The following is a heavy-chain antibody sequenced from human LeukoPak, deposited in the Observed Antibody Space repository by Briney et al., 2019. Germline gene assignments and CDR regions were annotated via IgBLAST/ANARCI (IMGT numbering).Heavy chain of an antibody. CDR1: GFLFSSYV. Sequence: GGSLRHLCELSGFLFSSYVMLWLRQAPGKGLEWVSSIGSYGKTHYSQPVKGRFVLSRDHCGGMVFLQLNSLRVEDTALYYCARDLHYYVSMDVWGQGTTVTVSS. V-gene: IGHV3-23*01. CDR2: IGSYGKT. D-gene: IGHD3-10*02. CDR3: ARDLHYYVSMDV. J-gene: IGHJ6*02.